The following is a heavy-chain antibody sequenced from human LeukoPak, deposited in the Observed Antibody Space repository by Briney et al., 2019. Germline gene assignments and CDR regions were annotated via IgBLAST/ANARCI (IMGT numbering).Heavy chain of an antibody. V-gene: IGHV4-59*01. J-gene: IGHJ6*02. Sequence: SETLSLTCTGSGDSISTYYWSWVRQPPGKGLEWIGYIYYGGNTNYNPSLKSRVTISVDTSKNQFSLKLSSVTAVDTAVYYCARDNDISRGFYYAMDVWGQGTTVTVSS. CDR2: IYYGGNT. CDR1: GDSISTYY. D-gene: IGHD3-9*01. CDR3: ARDNDISRGFYYAMDV.